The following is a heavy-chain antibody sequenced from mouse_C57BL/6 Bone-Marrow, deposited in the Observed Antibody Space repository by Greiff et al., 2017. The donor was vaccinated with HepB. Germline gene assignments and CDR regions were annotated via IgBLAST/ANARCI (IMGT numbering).Heavy chain of an antibody. CDR2: IRSKSNNYAT. CDR3: VRLNGAFDY. CDR1: GFSFNTYA. V-gene: IGHV10-1*01. Sequence: EVQRVESGGGLVQPKGSLKLSCAASGFSFNTYAMNWVRQAPGKGLEWVARIRSKSNNYATYYADSVKDRFTISRDDSESMLYLQMNNLKTEDTAMYYCVRLNGAFDYWGQGTTLTVSS. J-gene: IGHJ2*01.